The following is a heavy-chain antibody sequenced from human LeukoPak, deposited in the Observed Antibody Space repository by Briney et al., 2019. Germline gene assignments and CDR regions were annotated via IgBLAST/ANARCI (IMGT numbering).Heavy chain of an antibody. D-gene: IGHD4-23*01. V-gene: IGHV3-23*01. CDR3: AGYGGNSF. Sequence: GGSLRLSCVASGFTFSSYAMSWVRQAPGKGLEWLSGLSGSGGTTYYADSVKGRFTISRDNSKNTLYLQMDTLRAEDTAVYYCAGYGGNSFWGQGTLVTVSS. J-gene: IGHJ4*02. CDR1: GFTFSSYA. CDR2: LSGSGGTT.